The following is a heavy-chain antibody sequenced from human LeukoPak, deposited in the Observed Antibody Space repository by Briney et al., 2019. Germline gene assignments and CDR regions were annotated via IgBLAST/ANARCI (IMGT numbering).Heavy chain of an antibody. CDR1: GFTFTDYA. J-gene: IGHJ4*02. Sequence: PGGSLRLSCAASGFTFTDYAMNWVRQAPGKGLEWLSYITSGSGTIFYADSVKGRFTISRDNAKNSLFLQMNSLRAEDTAVYYCATPYSSSSLWGQGTLVTVSS. CDR3: ATPYSSSSL. CDR2: ITSGSGTI. D-gene: IGHD6-6*01. V-gene: IGHV3-48*04.